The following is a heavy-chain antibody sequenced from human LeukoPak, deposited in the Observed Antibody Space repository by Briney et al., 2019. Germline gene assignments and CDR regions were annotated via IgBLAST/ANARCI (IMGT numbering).Heavy chain of an antibody. J-gene: IGHJ5*02. D-gene: IGHD4-17*01. CDR2: ISDSGST. V-gene: IGHV4-59*01. CDR1: GGSITSYY. Sequence: PSETLSLTCTVSGGSITSYYWTWIRQPPGKGLERIGYISDSGSTNYNPSLKSRVTMSVDSSNTEFSLRLNSVTAADTAVYYCARVFRGAVTSNWFDPWGQGTLVTVSS. CDR3: ARVFRGAVTSNWFDP.